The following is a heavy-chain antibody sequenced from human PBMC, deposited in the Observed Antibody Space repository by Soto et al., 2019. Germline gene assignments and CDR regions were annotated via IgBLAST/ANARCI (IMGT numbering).Heavy chain of an antibody. CDR1: GGTFSSYA. CDR3: ARAGSFLDAFDI. CDR2: IIPMFGTV. D-gene: IGHD3-10*01. Sequence: QVQLVQSGAEVKKPGSSVKVSCKASGGTFSSYAISWVRQAPGPGFEWMGGIIPMFGTVNYTQKFQGRLTITADASTSTAYMELGSLRSEDTAVYYCARAGSFLDAFDIWGHGTMVTVSS. V-gene: IGHV1-69*01. J-gene: IGHJ3*02.